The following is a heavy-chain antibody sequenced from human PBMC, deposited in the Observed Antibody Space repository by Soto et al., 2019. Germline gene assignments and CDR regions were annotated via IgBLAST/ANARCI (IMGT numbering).Heavy chain of an antibody. V-gene: IGHV4-39*01. CDR2: VYYSGST. Sequence: SETLSLTCTVSGGTGISSSYYWGWVRQPPGKGLEWIGSVYYSGSTYYNPSLESRVTISVDKSKNQFSLKLMSLSAADTAVYYCGRREGLATISYYFDYWGQGALVTVSS. CDR1: GGTGISSSYY. CDR3: GRREGLATISYYFDY. J-gene: IGHJ4*02. D-gene: IGHD3-9*01.